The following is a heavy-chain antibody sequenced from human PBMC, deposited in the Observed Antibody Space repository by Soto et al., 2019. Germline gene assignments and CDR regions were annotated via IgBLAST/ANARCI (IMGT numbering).Heavy chain of an antibody. D-gene: IGHD1-26*01. V-gene: IGHV4-59*08. CDR1: GGSISSYY. Sequence: SETLSLTCTVSGGSISSYYCSWFRQPPGKGLEWIGYIKYNGDSAYSFSLKRRVTMSMDTSKTQFSLMLESVTATDTAVYYCARHGFGSLHGLVDVWGQGTTVTVSS. J-gene: IGHJ6*02. CDR3: ARHGFGSLHGLVDV. CDR2: IKYNGDS.